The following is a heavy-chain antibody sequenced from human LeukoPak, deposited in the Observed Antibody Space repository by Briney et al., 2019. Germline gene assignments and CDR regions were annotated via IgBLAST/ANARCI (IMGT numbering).Heavy chain of an antibody. J-gene: IGHJ4*02. Sequence: GGSLRLSCIVSGFTFSTYDMHWVRQAPGKGLEWVAVIWYDGTNKFYADSVKGRFTISRDNSKNTLYLQINSLRAEDTAVYYCARDGVAVTGRFDYWGQGTLVTVSS. V-gene: IGHV3-33*01. CDR1: GFTFSTYD. CDR2: IWYDGTNK. D-gene: IGHD6-19*01. CDR3: ARDGVAVTGRFDY.